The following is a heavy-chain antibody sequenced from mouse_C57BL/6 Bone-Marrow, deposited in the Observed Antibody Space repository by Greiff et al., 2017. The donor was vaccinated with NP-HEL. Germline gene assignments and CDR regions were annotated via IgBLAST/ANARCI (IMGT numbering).Heavy chain of an antibody. J-gene: IGHJ3*01. Sequence: EVKLVESGGDLVKPGGSLKLSCAASGFTFSSYGMSWVRQTPDKRLGWVATISSGGSYTYYPSRVKGRFTISRDNAKNTLYLQMSRLKSEDTAMYYCASYDYDGWFAYWGQGTLVTVSA. CDR1: GFTFSSYG. CDR3: ASYDYDGWFAY. V-gene: IGHV5-6*02. CDR2: ISSGGSYT. D-gene: IGHD2-4*01.